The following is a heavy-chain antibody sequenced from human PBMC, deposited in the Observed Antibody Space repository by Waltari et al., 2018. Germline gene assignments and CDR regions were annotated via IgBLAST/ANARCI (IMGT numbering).Heavy chain of an antibody. D-gene: IGHD6-13*01. CDR2: IYYSGST. Sequence: QVQLQESGPGLVKPSETLSLTCTVSGGSLSSYYWSWIRQPPGKGLEWIGYIYYSGSTNYNPSLKSRVTISVDTSKNQFSLKLSSVTAADTAVYYCARAASSSWYENWFDPWGQGTLVTVSS. V-gene: IGHV4-59*01. CDR3: ARAASSSWYENWFDP. J-gene: IGHJ5*02. CDR1: GGSLSSYY.